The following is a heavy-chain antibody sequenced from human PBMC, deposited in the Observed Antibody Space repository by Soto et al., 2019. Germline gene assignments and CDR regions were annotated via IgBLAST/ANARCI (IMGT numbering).Heavy chain of an antibody. Sequence: EVQLLESGGGLVQPGGSLRLSCAASGFTFSNYGMNWIRLAPGEGLEWVSTVSPAGSTFYADSVRGRFTISRDTSKSTVDLQMNGLRVDDTSIYYCVRSWAYWGRGTVVTVSS. CDR1: GFTFSNYG. D-gene: IGHD6-13*01. V-gene: IGHV3-23*01. CDR3: VRSWAY. J-gene: IGHJ4*02. CDR2: VSPAGST.